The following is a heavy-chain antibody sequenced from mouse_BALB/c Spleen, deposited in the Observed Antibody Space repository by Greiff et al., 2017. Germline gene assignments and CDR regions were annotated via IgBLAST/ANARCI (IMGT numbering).Heavy chain of an antibody. CDR3: ARGEGNYAMDY. Sequence: EVMLVESGGGLVKPGGSPKLSCAASGFTFSDYYMYWVRQTPEKRLEWVATISDGGSYTYYPDSVKGRFTISRDNAKNNLYLQMSSLKSEDTAMYYCARGEGNYAMDYWGQGTSVTVSS. J-gene: IGHJ4*01. V-gene: IGHV5-4*02. CDR2: ISDGGSYT. CDR1: GFTFSDYY.